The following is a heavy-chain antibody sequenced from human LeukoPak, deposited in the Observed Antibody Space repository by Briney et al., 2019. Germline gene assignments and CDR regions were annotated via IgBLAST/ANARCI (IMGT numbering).Heavy chain of an antibody. V-gene: IGHV3-30*02. J-gene: IGHJ4*02. CDR1: GFTFSSYG. Sequence: GGSLRLSCAASGFTFSSYGMHWVRQAPGKGLEWVAFIRYDGSNKYYADSVKGRFTISRDYSKNTLYLQMNSLRAEDTAVYYCAREGPTDFDYWGQGTLVTVSS. CDR2: IRYDGSNK. D-gene: IGHD1-1*01. CDR3: AREGPTDFDY.